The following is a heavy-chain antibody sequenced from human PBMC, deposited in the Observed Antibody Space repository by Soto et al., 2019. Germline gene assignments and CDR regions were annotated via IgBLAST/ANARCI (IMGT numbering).Heavy chain of an antibody. CDR3: SHIDITSGRVILNDAFDR. V-gene: IGHV2-5*02. D-gene: IGHD3-16*01. Sequence: QITLKESGPPLVRPTQTLTLTCTLSGFSLGTTEAGVGWIRQPPGKALEWLGLIYWDDNKIYSPSLRSRLTITRDTSKSQVVLTMTKMDSVDTATYYCSHIDITSGRVILNDAFDRWAQGTGVIVSS. J-gene: IGHJ3*02. CDR2: IYWDDNK. CDR1: GFSLGTTEAG.